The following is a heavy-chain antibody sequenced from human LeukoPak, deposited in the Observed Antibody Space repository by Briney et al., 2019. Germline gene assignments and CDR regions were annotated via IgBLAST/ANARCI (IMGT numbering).Heavy chain of an antibody. CDR2: ISSNGDSI. D-gene: IGHD1-1*01. CDR3: AKGQSGTTPYWFDP. J-gene: IGHJ5*02. Sequence: GGSLRLSCAASGFTFSSYAMNWVRQAPGKGLEWVSVISSNGDSIYYADSVKGRFTISRDNSKNTLYLQMNSLRAEDTALYYCAKGQSGTTPYWFDPWGQGTLVTVSS. V-gene: IGHV3-23*01. CDR1: GFTFSSYA.